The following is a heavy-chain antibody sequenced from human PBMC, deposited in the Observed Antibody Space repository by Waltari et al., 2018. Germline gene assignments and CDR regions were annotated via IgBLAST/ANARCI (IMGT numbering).Heavy chain of an antibody. CDR2: IYYSGST. CDR1: GGSISSSSYY. D-gene: IGHD2-2*01. V-gene: IGHV4-39*01. Sequence: QLQLQESGPGLVKPSETLSLTCTVSGGSISSSSYYWGWISQPPGKGLEWMGSIYYSGSTNTNPSLKSRVTISVETSKNQFSLKLSSVTAADTAVYYCARQGSIVVVPAAQLDYWGQGILVTVSS. CDR3: ARQGSIVVVPAAQLDY. J-gene: IGHJ4*02.